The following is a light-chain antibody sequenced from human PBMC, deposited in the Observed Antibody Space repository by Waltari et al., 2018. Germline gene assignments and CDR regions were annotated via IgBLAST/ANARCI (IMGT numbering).Light chain of an antibody. CDR2: EGD. CDR3: CSYAGSSTVV. Sequence: QSALPQPALASGSLGQSIPTSCTDTRSVAGGYNLCSWYQQHPGKVPKLIIYEGDRRPSGVSNRFSGSMSGNTASLTISGLQAEDEADYYCCSYAGSSTVVFGGGTKLTVL. V-gene: IGLV2-23*01. CDR1: RSVAGGYNL. J-gene: IGLJ2*01.